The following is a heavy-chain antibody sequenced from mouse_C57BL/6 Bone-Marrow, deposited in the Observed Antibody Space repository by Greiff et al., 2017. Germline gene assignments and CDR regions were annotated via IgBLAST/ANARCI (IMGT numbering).Heavy chain of an antibody. V-gene: IGHV1-72*01. Sequence: QVQLQQPGAELAKPGASVKLSCKASGYTFTSYWMHWVKQRPGRGLEWIGRIDPNSGGTKYNEKFKSKATLTVDKPSSTAYMQLSSLTSEDSAVYYCAREGTPLRRDWYFDVWGTGTTVTVSS. CDR2: IDPNSGGT. J-gene: IGHJ1*03. CDR1: GYTFTSYW. D-gene: IGHD1-2*01. CDR3: AREGTPLRRDWYFDV.